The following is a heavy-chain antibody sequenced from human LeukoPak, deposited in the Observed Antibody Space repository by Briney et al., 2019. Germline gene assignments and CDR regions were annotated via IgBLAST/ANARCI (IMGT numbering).Heavy chain of an antibody. CDR1: GGSISSGSYY. V-gene: IGHV4-61*02. Sequence: TSETLSLTCTVSGGSISSGSYYWSWIRQPAGKGLEWIGRIYTSGSTNYNPSLKSRVTISVDTSKNQFSLKLSSVTAADTAVYYCARGDYYDSSGYYYGGIMGVWGKGATVTISS. CDR3: ARGDYYDSSGYYYGGIMGV. J-gene: IGHJ6*03. D-gene: IGHD3-22*01. CDR2: IYTSGST.